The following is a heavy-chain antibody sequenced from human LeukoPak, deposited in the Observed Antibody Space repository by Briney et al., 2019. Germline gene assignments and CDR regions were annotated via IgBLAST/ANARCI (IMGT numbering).Heavy chain of an antibody. D-gene: IGHD3-16*01. J-gene: IGHJ4*02. CDR2: IKSKTDGATT. CDR3: TQTGGPFDY. V-gene: IGHV3-15*07. Sequence: GGSLRLSCAASGFTFSNAWMNWVRQAPGKGLEWVGRIKSKTDGATTDYAAPVKGRFTISRDDSKNTLYLQMNSLKTEDTAVYYCTQTGGPFDYWGQGTLVTVSS. CDR1: GFTFSNAW.